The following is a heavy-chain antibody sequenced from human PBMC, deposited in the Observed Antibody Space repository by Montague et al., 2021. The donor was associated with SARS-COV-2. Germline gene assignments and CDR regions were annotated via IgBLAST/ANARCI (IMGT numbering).Heavy chain of an antibody. V-gene: IGHV3-11*03. CDR3: ARWISLFDP. D-gene: IGHD2-2*03. CDR2: T. Sequence: TNYANSVKGRFTISRDNAKNSLFLQMNSLRVEDTAVYYCARWISLFDPWGQGTLVTVS. J-gene: IGHJ5*02.